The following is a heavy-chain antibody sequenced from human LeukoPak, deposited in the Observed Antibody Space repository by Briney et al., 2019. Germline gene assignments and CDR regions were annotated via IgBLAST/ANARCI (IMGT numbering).Heavy chain of an antibody. CDR2: IGTAGDT. D-gene: IGHD6-25*01. CDR3: ARDSGSYGMDV. J-gene: IGHJ6*02. Sequence: GGSLRLSCAASGFTFSSYDVHWVRQATGKGLEWVSAIGTAGDTYYPGSVKGRFTISRENAKNSLYLQMNSLRAGDTAVYYCARDSGSYGMDVWGQGTTVTVSS. CDR1: GFTFSSYD. V-gene: IGHV3-13*01.